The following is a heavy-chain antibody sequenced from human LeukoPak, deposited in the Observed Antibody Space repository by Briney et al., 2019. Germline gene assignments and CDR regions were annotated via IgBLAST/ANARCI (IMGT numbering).Heavy chain of an antibody. CDR1: GFTFSSYA. D-gene: IGHD3-3*01. Sequence: GGSLRLSCAASGFTFSSYAMSWVRQAPGKGLEWVSAISGSGGSTYYADSVKGRFTISRDNSKNTLYLQMNSLRAEDTAVYYCASGLRFLEWLFSAPFDYWGQGTLVTVSS. J-gene: IGHJ4*02. CDR3: ASGLRFLEWLFSAPFDY. V-gene: IGHV3-23*01. CDR2: ISGSGGST.